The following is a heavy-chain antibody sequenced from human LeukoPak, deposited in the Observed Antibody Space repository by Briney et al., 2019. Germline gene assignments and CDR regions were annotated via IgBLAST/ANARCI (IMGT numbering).Heavy chain of an antibody. V-gene: IGHV1-18*01. J-gene: IGHJ5*02. Sequence: ASVKVSWKASGYTFTSYCISWVPQAPGQGLEWMGWISAYNGNTNYAQKLQGRVTMTTDTSTSTAYMELRSLRSDDTAVYYCARASPPSGAAAGMIWFDPWGQGTLVTVSS. CDR3: ARASPPSGAAAGMIWFDP. CDR1: GYTFTSYC. CDR2: ISAYNGNT. D-gene: IGHD6-13*01.